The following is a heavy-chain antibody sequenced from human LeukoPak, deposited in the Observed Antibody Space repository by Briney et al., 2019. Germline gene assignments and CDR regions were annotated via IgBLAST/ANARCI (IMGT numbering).Heavy chain of an antibody. V-gene: IGHV3-74*01. Sequence: GGSLRLSCAASGFTFSNSWMHWVRQAPGKGLVWVSRINSDGKTTTYADSVKGRFTISRDNAKNSLYLQMNSLRAEDTAVYYCARGGGSGWTRAAFDIWGQGTMVTVSS. CDR2: INSDGKTT. CDR3: ARGGGSGWTRAAFDI. CDR1: GFTFSNSW. D-gene: IGHD6-19*01. J-gene: IGHJ3*02.